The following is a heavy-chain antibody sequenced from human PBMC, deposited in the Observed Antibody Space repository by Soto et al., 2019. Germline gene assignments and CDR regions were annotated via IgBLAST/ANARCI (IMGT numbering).Heavy chain of an antibody. D-gene: IGHD4-17*01. J-gene: IGHJ3*02. Sequence: ASVKVSCKASGYTFTIYDINWVRQATGQGLEWMGWMNPNSGNTGYAQKFQGRVTMTRNTSISTAYMELSSLRSEDTAVYYCAIGRVAGDYAYDDAFDIWGQGTMVTVS. CDR3: AIGRVAGDYAYDDAFDI. CDR1: GYTFTIYD. CDR2: MNPNSGNT. V-gene: IGHV1-8*01.